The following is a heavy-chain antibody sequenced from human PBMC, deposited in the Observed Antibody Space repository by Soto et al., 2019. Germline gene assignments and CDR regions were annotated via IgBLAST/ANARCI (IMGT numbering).Heavy chain of an antibody. CDR1: GGTFSSYS. D-gene: IGHD1-26*01. V-gene: IGHV1-69*01. CDR2: IIPIFGTA. Sequence: QVPLVQSGAEVKKPGSSVKVSCKASGGTFSSYSINWVRQAPGQGLEWMGEIIPIFGTANYAQKFQGRVTMTADESKSTAYMELSSLRSEDTAVYYCARDGGRHSGGIDYWGQGTLVTVSS. CDR3: ARDGGRHSGGIDY. J-gene: IGHJ4*02.